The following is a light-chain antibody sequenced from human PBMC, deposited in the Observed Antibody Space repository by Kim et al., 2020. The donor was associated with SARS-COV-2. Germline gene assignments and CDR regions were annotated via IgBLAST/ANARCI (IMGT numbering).Light chain of an antibody. J-gene: IGLJ3*02. CDR1: NIGSKS. Sequence: SYELTQPPSVSVSPGKTARITCWGNNIGSKSVHWYQQKPGQAPVLVIYYDSDRPSGIPERFSGSNSGNTATLTISRVEAGDEADYYCQVWDSSGDHWVFG. V-gene: IGLV3-21*04. CDR2: YDS. CDR3: QVWDSSGDHWV.